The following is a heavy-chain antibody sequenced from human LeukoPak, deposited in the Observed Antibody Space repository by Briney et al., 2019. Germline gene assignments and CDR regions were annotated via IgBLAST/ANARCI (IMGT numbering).Heavy chain of an antibody. D-gene: IGHD3-10*01. Sequence: SVKVSCKVSGGTFNTYAISWVRQAPGQGLEWMGGVIPIFGTANYAQKFQGRVTITADESTSTAYMELSSLRSEDTAVYYCARRSGSSHAEDAFDIWGQGTMVTVSS. CDR3: ARRSGSSHAEDAFDI. CDR2: VIPIFGTA. V-gene: IGHV1-69*01. J-gene: IGHJ3*02. CDR1: GGTFNTYA.